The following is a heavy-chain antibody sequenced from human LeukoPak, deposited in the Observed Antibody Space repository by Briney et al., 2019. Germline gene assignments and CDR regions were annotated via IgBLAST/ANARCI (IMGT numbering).Heavy chain of an antibody. Sequence: SVKVSCKASGGTFSSYAISWVRQAPGQGLEWMGGIIPIFGTANYAQKFQGRVTITTDESTSTAYMELSSLRSEDTAMYYCARGLLSRSSFNWFDPWGQGTLVTVSS. J-gene: IGHJ5*02. CDR1: GGTFSSYA. D-gene: IGHD6-6*01. V-gene: IGHV1-69*05. CDR3: ARGLLSRSSFNWFDP. CDR2: IIPIFGTA.